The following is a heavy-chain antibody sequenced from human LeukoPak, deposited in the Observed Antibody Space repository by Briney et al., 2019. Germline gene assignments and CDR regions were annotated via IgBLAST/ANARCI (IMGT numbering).Heavy chain of an antibody. V-gene: IGHV4-34*01. CDR1: GESFSAYY. CDR2: INHGGGT. D-gene: IGHD6-19*01. J-gene: IGHJ6*02. CDR3: ASHTSSSGWYDGLGYYYYGMDV. Sequence: SETLSLTCAVYGESFSAYYWSWIRQPPGKGLEWIGEINHGGGTNYNPSLKSRVTISVDTSKNQFSLKLSSVTAADTAVYYCASHTSSSGWYDGLGYYYYGMDVWGQGTTVTVSS.